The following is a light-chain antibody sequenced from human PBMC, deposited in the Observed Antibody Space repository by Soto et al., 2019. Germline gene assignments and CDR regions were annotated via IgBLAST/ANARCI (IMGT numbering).Light chain of an antibody. Sequence: EIVMTQSTATLSVSPGERVTLSCRSSQSVSSNLAWYQQKPGQAPRLLIYGASTTATGIPARFSGSGSGTDFTLTINSLQSEDFAVYYCQQYDNWPPGTFGQGTRLEIK. V-gene: IGKV3-15*01. CDR2: GAS. CDR3: QQYDNWPPGT. CDR1: QSVSSN. J-gene: IGKJ5*01.